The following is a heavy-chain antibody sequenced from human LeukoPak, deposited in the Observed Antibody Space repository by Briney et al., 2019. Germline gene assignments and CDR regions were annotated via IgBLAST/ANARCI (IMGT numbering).Heavy chain of an antibody. J-gene: IGHJ3*02. CDR3: AKFQTAMASGGKYVGAFDI. CDR1: GFTFSSYA. D-gene: IGHD5-18*01. CDR2: ISGSGGST. V-gene: IGHV3-23*01. Sequence: GGSLRLSCAASGFTFSSYAMSWVRQAPGKGLEWVSAISGSGGSTYYADSVKGRFTISRDNSKNTLYLQMNSLRAEDTAVYYCAKFQTAMASGGKYVGAFDIWGQGTMVTVSS.